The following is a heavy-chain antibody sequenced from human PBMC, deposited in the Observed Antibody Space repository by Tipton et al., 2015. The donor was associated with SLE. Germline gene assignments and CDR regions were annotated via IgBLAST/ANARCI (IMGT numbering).Heavy chain of an antibody. D-gene: IGHD6-6*01. CDR1: GGSISSSNY. V-gene: IGHV4-39*07. CDR2: IYYSGST. J-gene: IGHJ4*02. Sequence: TLSLTCAVSGGSISSSNYWGWIRQPPGKGLEWIGSIYYSGSTYYNPSLKSRVTISVDTSKDQFSLNLNSVTAADTAVYFCARIPPPGLHSSSSTDHYFDCWGQGSLVTVSS. CDR3: ARIPPPGLHSSSSTDHYFDC.